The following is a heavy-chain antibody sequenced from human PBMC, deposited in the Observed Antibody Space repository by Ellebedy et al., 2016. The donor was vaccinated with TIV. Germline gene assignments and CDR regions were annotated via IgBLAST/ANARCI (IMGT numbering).Heavy chain of an antibody. CDR2: IYSGGST. V-gene: IGHV3-53*01. D-gene: IGHD1-1*01. J-gene: IGHJ4*02. CDR1: GFTFSSYA. CDR3: ARDVDDAGYFDY. Sequence: PGGSLRLSCAASGFTFSSYAMSWVRQAPGKGLEWVSVIYSGGSTYYADSVKGRFTISRDNSKNTLYLQMNSLRAEDTAVYYCARDVDDAGYFDYWGQGTLVTVSS.